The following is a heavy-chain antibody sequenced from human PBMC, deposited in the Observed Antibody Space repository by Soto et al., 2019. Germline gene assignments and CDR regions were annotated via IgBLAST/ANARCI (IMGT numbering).Heavy chain of an antibody. V-gene: IGHV3-73*01. D-gene: IGHD1-26*01. Sequence: GGSLRLSCGASGFTFSDSTMHWVRQASGKGLEWVGRIRNKADNYATTYVASVRGRFTISRDDSKNTAYLQMNSLKTEDTAVYYCTRHSGWSFSEYWPHGTLVTVSS. CDR1: GFTFSDST. CDR3: TRHSGWSFSEY. CDR2: IRNKADNYAT. J-gene: IGHJ4*01.